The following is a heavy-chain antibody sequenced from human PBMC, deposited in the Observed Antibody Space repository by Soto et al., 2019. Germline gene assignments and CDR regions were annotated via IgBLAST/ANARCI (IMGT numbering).Heavy chain of an antibody. V-gene: IGHV3-53*01. CDR2: IYSGGST. CDR3: ARAPATDPMALSITIFGVDPAKGPFYGMDV. Sequence: PGGSLRLSCAASGFTVSSNYMSWVRQAPGKGLEWVSVIYSGGSTYYADSVKGRFTISRDNSKNTLYLQMNSLRAEDTAVYYCARAPATDPMALSITIFGVDPAKGPFYGMDVWGQGTTVTVSS. CDR1: GFTVSSNY. J-gene: IGHJ6*02. D-gene: IGHD3-3*01.